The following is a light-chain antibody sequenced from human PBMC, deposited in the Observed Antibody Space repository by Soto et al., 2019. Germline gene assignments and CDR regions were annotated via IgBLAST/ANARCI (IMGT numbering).Light chain of an antibody. V-gene: IGLV2-8*01. CDR2: EVT. Sequence: QSALTQPPSASGSPGQSVTISCTGTSSDVGANNYLSWYQQHPGKAPKLMIYEVTKRPSGVPDRFSGSKSGNTASLTVSGLQAEDEADYYCSSYAGANRVFGTGTKVTVL. CDR1: SSDVGANNY. J-gene: IGLJ1*01. CDR3: SSYAGANRV.